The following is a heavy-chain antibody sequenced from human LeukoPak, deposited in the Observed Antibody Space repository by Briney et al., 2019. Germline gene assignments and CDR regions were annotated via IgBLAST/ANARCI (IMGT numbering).Heavy chain of an antibody. D-gene: IGHD4-17*01. CDR3: AKERAPRVTTGGFDY. Sequence: GGSLRLSCAASGFTFSSYAMSWVRQAPGKELEWVSVISGSGGSTYYADSVKGRFTISRDNSKNTLYLQMSSLRAEDTAVYYCAKERAPRVTTGGFDYWGQGTLVTVSS. CDR2: ISGSGGST. V-gene: IGHV3-23*01. CDR1: GFTFSSYA. J-gene: IGHJ4*02.